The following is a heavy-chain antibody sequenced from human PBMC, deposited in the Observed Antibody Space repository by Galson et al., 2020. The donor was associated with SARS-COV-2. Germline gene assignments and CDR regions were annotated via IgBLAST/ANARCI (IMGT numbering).Heavy chain of an antibody. CDR3: ARGGPFGSV. CDR1: GFTFNDYW. D-gene: IGHD3-10*01. CDR2: IQQDGSAK. J-gene: IGHJ3*01. V-gene: IGHV3-7*01. Sequence: GGSLRLSCVGSGFTFNDYWMIWFRQAPGKGLEWVADIQQDGSAKQYLDSVRGRFPISRDNAKNSVYLQMDRLRVEDTALYYCARGGPFGSVWGQGTMVTVSS.